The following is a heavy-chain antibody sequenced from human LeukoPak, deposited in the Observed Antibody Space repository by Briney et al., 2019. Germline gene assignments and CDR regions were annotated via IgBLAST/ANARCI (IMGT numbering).Heavy chain of an antibody. CDR2: INHSGST. V-gene: IGHV4-34*01. CDR1: GGSFSGYY. Sequence: SETLSLTCAVYGGSFSGYYWSWIRQPPGKGLEWIGEINHSGSTNYNPSLKSRVTISVDTSKNQFSLKLSSVTAADTAVYYCARAPLYMYSSGRPNDYWGQGTLVTVSS. D-gene: IGHD6-19*01. CDR3: ARAPLYMYSSGRPNDY. J-gene: IGHJ4*02.